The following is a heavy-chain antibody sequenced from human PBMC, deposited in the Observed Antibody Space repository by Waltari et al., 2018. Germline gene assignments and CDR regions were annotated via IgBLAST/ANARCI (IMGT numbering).Heavy chain of an antibody. J-gene: IGHJ3*02. CDR2: SISKIDGGAT. CDR1: GFTFSTAC. V-gene: IGHV3-15*01. Sequence: EVQQVESGGGLVKSGGSIQLSCTASGFTFSTACTHWARQPPGKGLEGVGRSISKIDGGATDYAAPVKDRFTISRDDSKNTLYLQMDSLKTEDTAVYYCTTDQGRIWGQGTVVTVSS. CDR3: TTDQGRI.